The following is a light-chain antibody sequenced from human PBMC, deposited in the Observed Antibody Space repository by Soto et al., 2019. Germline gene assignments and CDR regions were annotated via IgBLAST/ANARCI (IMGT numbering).Light chain of an antibody. CDR1: SSDVGGYNY. Sequence: QSALTQPRSVSGSPGQSVTISCTGTSSDVGGYNYVSWYQQHPGKAPKLMIYAVNARPSGVPDRVSGSKSGNTASLTISGLQAEDEADYYCCSYAGSYTYVFGTGTKVTVL. V-gene: IGLV2-11*01. CDR2: AVN. CDR3: CSYAGSYTYV. J-gene: IGLJ1*01.